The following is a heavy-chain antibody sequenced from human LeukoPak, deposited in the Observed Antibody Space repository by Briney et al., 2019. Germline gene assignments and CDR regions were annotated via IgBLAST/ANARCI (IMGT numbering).Heavy chain of an antibody. Sequence: SETLSLTCTVPGGSISSYYWSWIRQPPGKGLEWIGYIYYSGSTNYNPSLKSRVTISVDTSKNQFSLKLSSVTAADTAVYYCARGSSWYQTNFDYWGQGTLVTVSS. V-gene: IGHV4-59*01. CDR3: ARGSSWYQTNFDY. D-gene: IGHD6-13*01. CDR1: GGSISSYY. J-gene: IGHJ4*02. CDR2: IYYSGST.